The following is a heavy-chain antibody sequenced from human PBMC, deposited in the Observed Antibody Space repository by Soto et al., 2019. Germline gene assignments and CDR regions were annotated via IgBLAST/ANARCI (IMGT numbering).Heavy chain of an antibody. J-gene: IGHJ6*02. CDR3: ARGSGGSGRSYYYGLDV. V-gene: IGHV3-64*01. CDR1: GFTFSSYA. Sequence: HPGGSLRLSCAASGFTFSSYAMHWVRQAPGKGLECVSAITSNGGNTDYANSVKGRFTISRDNSKNTLYLQMGSLRAEDMAVYYCARGSGGSGRSYYYGLDVWGQGTTVTVSS. D-gene: IGHD3-10*01. CDR2: ITSNGGNT.